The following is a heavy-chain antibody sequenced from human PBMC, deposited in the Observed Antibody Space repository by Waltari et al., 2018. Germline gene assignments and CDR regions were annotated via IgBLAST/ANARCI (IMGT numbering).Heavy chain of an antibody. Sequence: QLQLQESGPGLVKSSETLSLTCAVSGGSISSNYWSWIRQPPGKGLEWIGRFSGSGGSTDYNPSLKSRVTISSDTSKNQFSLKLSSVTAADTAVYYCARSTGTYYYINYGLDSWGQGVVVTVSS. CDR1: GGSISSNY. CDR3: ARSTGTYYYINYGLDS. V-gene: IGHV4-4*07. CDR2: FSGSGGST. J-gene: IGHJ6*02. D-gene: IGHD3-22*01.